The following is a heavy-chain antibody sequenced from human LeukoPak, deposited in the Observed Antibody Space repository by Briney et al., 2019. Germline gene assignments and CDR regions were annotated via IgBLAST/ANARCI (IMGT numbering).Heavy chain of an antibody. CDR2: ISGSGGST. Sequence: PGGSLRLSCAASGFTFSDHHMDWVRQAPGKGLEWVSAISGSGGSTYYAGSVKGRFTISRDNSKNTLYLQMNSLRVEDMAIYYCAKDGRGLPDSWGQGTLVTVSS. J-gene: IGHJ5*01. CDR3: AKDGRGLPDS. D-gene: IGHD3/OR15-3a*01. V-gene: IGHV3-23*01. CDR1: GFTFSDHH.